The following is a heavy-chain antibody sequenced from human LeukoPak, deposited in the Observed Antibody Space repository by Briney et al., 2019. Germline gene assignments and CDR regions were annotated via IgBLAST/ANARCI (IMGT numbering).Heavy chain of an antibody. CDR1: GFTFDDYA. D-gene: IGHD7-27*01. CDR2: ISWNSGSI. J-gene: IGHJ4*02. Sequence: GRSLRLSCAASGFTFDDYAMHWVRQAPGKGLEWVSGISWNSGSIGYAHSVKGRFTISRDNAKNSLYLQMNSLRAEDTALYYCAKDNCWGYAHFDYWGQGTLVTVSS. V-gene: IGHV3-9*01. CDR3: AKDNCWGYAHFDY.